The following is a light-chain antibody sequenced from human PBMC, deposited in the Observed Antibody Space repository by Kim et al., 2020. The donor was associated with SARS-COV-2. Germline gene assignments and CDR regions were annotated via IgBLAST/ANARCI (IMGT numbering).Light chain of an antibody. V-gene: IGLV3-1*01. CDR3: QAWDSSTVV. J-gene: IGLJ2*01. CDR1: KLGDKY. CDR2: QDS. Sequence: GSPGKTASITCSGDKLGDKYACWYQQKPGQSPVLVIYQDSKRPSGIPERFSGSNSGNTATLTISGTQAMDEADYYCQAWDSSTVVFGGGTKLTVL.